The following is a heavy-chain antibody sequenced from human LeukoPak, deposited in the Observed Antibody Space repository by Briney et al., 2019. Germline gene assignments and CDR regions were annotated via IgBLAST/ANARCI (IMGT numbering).Heavy chain of an antibody. D-gene: IGHD3-10*01. Sequence: GASVKVSCKASGYTFTSYDINWVRQATGQGLEWIGWMSPNSGNTGYAQKFQGRLTITRNTSISTAYMELSSLGSEDTAVYYCARMNYYGSGSPNWFDPWGQGTLVTVSS. J-gene: IGHJ5*02. CDR3: ARMNYYGSGSPNWFDP. CDR2: MSPNSGNT. V-gene: IGHV1-8*03. CDR1: GYTFTSYD.